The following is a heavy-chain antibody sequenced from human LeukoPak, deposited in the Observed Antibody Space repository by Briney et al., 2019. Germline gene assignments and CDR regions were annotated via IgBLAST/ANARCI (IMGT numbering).Heavy chain of an antibody. CDR1: GGSISSGDYY. Sequence: SETLSLTCTVSGGSISSGDYYWSWIRQPPGKGLEWIGYIYYSGSTYYNPSLKSRVTISVDTSKNQFSLKLSSVTAADTAVYYCARAALVEMATNGAFDIWGQGTMVTVSS. D-gene: IGHD5-24*01. CDR3: ARAALVEMATNGAFDI. J-gene: IGHJ3*02. CDR2: IYYSGST. V-gene: IGHV4-30-4*01.